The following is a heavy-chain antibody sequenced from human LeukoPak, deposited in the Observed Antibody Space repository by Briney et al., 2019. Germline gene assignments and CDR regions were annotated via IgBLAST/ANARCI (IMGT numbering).Heavy chain of an antibody. J-gene: IGHJ4*02. V-gene: IGHV4-30-4*01. CDR3: ARAIASSGSRLFDY. CDR2: IYYSGST. Sequence: SQTLSLTCTVSGGSISSGDYYWSWIRQPPGKGLEWIGYIYYSGSTYYTPSLKSRVTISLDTSKNQFSLRLSSVTAADTAVYYCARAIASSGSRLFDYWGQGTLVTVPS. CDR1: GGSISSGDYY. D-gene: IGHD3-10*01.